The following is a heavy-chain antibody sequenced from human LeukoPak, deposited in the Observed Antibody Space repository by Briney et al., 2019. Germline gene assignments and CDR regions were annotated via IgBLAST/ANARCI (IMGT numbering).Heavy chain of an antibody. CDR1: GGTFSSYA. CDR3: ARGGDSSILGY. D-gene: IGHD6-13*01. J-gene: IGHJ4*02. Sequence: ASVTVSCTASGGTFSSYAISWVRQAPGQGLEWMGGIIPIFGTANYAQKFQGRVTITADESTSTAYMELSSLRSEDTAVYYCARGGDSSILGYWGQGTLVTVSS. CDR2: IIPIFGTA. V-gene: IGHV1-69*13.